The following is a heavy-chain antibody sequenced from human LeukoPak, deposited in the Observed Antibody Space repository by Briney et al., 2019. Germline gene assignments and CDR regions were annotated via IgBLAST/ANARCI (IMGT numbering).Heavy chain of an antibody. D-gene: IGHD2-2*01. CDR1: GFTFSSYG. Sequence: GSLRLSCAASGFTFSSYGMHWVRQAPGKGLEWVAFIRYDGSNKYYADSVKGRFTISRDNSKNTLYLQMNSLRAEDTAVYYCVRDASSTQSSGSWFDPWGQGTLVTVSS. J-gene: IGHJ5*02. CDR3: VRDASSTQSSGSWFDP. CDR2: IRYDGSNK. V-gene: IGHV3-30*02.